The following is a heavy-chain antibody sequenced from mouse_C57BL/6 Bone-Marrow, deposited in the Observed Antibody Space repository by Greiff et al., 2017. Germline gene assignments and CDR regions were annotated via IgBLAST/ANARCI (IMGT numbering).Heavy chain of an antibody. CDR2: ISSGGSYT. V-gene: IGHV5-6*01. CDR1: GFTFSSYG. J-gene: IGHJ3*01. D-gene: IGHD2-4*01. CDR3: ARRYDYDPFAY. Sequence: EVQRVEPGGDLVKPGGSLKLSCAASGFTFSSYGMSWVRQTPDKRLEWVATISSGGSYTYYPDSVKGRFTISRDNAKNTLYLQMSSLKSEDTAMYYCARRYDYDPFAYWGQGTLVTVSA.